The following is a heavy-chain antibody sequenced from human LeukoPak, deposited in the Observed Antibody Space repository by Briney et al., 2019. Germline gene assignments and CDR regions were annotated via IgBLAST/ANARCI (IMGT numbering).Heavy chain of an antibody. D-gene: IGHD3-16*02. V-gene: IGHV4-59*01. J-gene: IGHJ4*02. CDR2: ISYSGST. Sequence: SETLSLTCTVSGGSISSYYWSWIRQPPGKGLEWIGYISYSGSTNYNPSLKSRVTISVDTSKNQFPPKLNSVTAADTAVYYCARYIWGSYPTFEDYWGQGSLVTVSS. CDR1: GGSISSYY. CDR3: ARYIWGSYPTFEDY.